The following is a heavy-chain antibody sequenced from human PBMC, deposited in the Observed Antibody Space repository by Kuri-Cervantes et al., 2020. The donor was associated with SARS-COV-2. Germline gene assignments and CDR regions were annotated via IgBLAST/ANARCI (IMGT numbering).Heavy chain of an antibody. CDR1: GFTFSSYE. D-gene: IGHD1-1*01. V-gene: IGHV3-48*03. Sequence: GESLKISCAASGFTFSSYEMHWVRQAPGKGLEWVSYISSSGNTKYYADSVKGRFTISRDNAKNSLFLQMNSLRAEDTAVYYCVRDGDHWNFDYWGQGTLVTVSS. J-gene: IGHJ4*02. CDR3: VRDGDHWNFDY. CDR2: ISSSGNTK.